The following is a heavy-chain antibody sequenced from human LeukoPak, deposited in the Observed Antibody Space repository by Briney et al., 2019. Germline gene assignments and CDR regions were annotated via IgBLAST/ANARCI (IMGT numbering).Heavy chain of an antibody. CDR1: GYTFTSYD. V-gene: IGHV1-8*01. J-gene: IGHJ6*03. Sequence: ASVKVSCKASGYTFTSYDINWVRQAPGQGLEWMGWMNPNSGNTGDAQKFQGRVTMTRNTSISTAYMELSSLRSEDTAVYYCARVVASGLGDENYYYYYYMDVWGKGTTVTVSS. D-gene: IGHD3-16*01. CDR3: ARVVASGLGDENYYYYYYMDV. CDR2: MNPNSGNT.